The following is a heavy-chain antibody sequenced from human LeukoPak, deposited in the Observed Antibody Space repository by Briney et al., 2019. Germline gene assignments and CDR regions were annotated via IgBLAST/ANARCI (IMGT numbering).Heavy chain of an antibody. D-gene: IGHD6-6*01. J-gene: IGHJ5*02. V-gene: IGHV4-39*01. CDR1: GGSISTNNYY. CDR3: ARHRGSSSEFDP. Sequence: PSETLSLTCTVSGGSISTNNYYWGWIRQPPGKGLEWIGHIYYDGRTYCNPSLKSRVTMSVDTSKNQFSLKLSSVTAADTAVYYCARHRGSSSEFDPWGLGTLVTISS. CDR2: IYYDGRT.